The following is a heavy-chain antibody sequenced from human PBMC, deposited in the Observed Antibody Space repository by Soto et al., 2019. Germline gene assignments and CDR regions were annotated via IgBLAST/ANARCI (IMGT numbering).Heavy chain of an antibody. J-gene: IGHJ4*02. D-gene: IGHD2-15*01. V-gene: IGHV3-23*01. CDR1: GFTFSSYG. CDR3: AKERRVVVPYYFDY. Sequence: GGSLRLSCAASGFTFSSYGMSWVRQAPGKGLEWVANIRESGGSKYYVDSVKGRFTISRDNSKNTLYLQMNSLRAEDTAVYYCAKERRVVVPYYFDYWGQGTLVTVSS. CDR2: IRESGGSK.